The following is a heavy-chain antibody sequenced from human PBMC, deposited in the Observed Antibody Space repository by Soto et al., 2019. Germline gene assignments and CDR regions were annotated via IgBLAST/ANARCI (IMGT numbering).Heavy chain of an antibody. Sequence: EVQLLESGGGLVQPGGSLRLSCAASGFTFSSYAMSWVRQALGKGLEWVSAISGRGGSTYYADSVKGRFTISRHNSKNTLYLQMNSLRAEDTAVYYCAGPVGVDTSWGQGTLVTVCS. CDR3: AGPVGVDTS. CDR1: GFTFSSYA. V-gene: IGHV3-23*01. D-gene: IGHD2-15*01. J-gene: IGHJ4*02. CDR2: ISGRGGST.